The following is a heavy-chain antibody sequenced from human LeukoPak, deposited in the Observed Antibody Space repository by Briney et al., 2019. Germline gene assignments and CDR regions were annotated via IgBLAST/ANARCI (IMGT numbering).Heavy chain of an antibody. CDR3: AGAVGGYYSA. Sequence: ETLSLTCTVSGGSISSYYWSWIRQPPGKGLEWIGYIYYSGSTNYNPSLKSRVTISVDTSKNQFSLKLSSVTAADTAVYYCAGAVGGYYSAWGQGTLVTVSS. J-gene: IGHJ5*02. CDR2: IYYSGST. V-gene: IGHV4-59*01. CDR1: GGSISSYY. D-gene: IGHD3-22*01.